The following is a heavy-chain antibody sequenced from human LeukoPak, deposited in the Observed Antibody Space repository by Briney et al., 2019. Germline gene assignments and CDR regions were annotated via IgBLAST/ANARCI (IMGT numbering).Heavy chain of an antibody. J-gene: IGHJ4*02. CDR1: SFAGSTSGVG. CDR2: IYWDDDK. V-gene: IGHV2-5*02. Sequence: SGPTLLITTATFTLTFTVYSFAGSTSGVGVGWIRQPPGKALEWLALIYWDDDKRYSPSLKSRLTITKDTSKNQVVLTMTNMDPVDTDTYYYSHRTSVDISDTFVCLGQGTLVTVSS. D-gene: IGHD2-15*01. CDR3: SHRTSVDISDTFVC.